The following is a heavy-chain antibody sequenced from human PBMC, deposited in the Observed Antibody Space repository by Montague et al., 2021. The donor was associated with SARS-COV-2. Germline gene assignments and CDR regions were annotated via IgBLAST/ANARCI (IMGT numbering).Heavy chain of an antibody. J-gene: IGHJ4*02. CDR1: GFTFSNYA. V-gene: IGHV3-23*03. D-gene: IGHD3-3*01. CDR3: AKDPHYDFWSGYYYDY. Sequence: SLRLSCAASGFTFSNYAMSWVRQAPGKGLEWVSVIYSGGSNTYXXXSXXXRFPISRDNSKNTLYLQMNSLRAEDTAVYYCAKDPHYDFWSGYYYDYWGQGTLVTVSS. CDR2: IYSGGSNT.